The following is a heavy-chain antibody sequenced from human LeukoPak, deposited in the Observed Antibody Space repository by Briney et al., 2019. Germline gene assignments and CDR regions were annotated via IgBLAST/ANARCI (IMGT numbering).Heavy chain of an antibody. Sequence: SGGSLRLSCVASGFTLSSYAMHWVRQAPGKGLEWVAFIRYDGSLKNYADSVKGRFTISRGNSKNTLYLQMNSLRGDDTAVYYCANLPLYDSSGPEDYWGQGTLVTVSS. J-gene: IGHJ4*02. CDR3: ANLPLYDSSGPEDY. D-gene: IGHD3-22*01. CDR1: GFTLSSYA. CDR2: IRYDGSLK. V-gene: IGHV3-30*02.